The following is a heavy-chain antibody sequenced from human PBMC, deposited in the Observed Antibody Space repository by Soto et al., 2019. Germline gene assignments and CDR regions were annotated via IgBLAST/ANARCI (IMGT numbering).Heavy chain of an antibody. J-gene: IGHJ4*02. D-gene: IGHD2-21*02. CDR1: ADSINNRSYY. CDR2: IYYSGST. CDR3: ARQRTSVVTQAYFDS. Sequence: PSETLSLTCTVTADSINNRSYYWGWIRQPPGKGLEWIGSIYYSGSTYNNPSLKSRVSMSVDTSKNQFSLKLRSVTAADTALYCCARQRTSVVTQAYFDSWGQGSLVTVSS. V-gene: IGHV4-39*01.